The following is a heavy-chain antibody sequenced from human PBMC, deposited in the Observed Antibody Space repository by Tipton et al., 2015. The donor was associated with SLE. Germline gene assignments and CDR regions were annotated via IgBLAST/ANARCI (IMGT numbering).Heavy chain of an antibody. V-gene: IGHV4-39*07. J-gene: IGHJ6*03. D-gene: IGHD6-19*01. CDR2: IYFSGTS. Sequence: TLSLTCTVSGGSISSSSYSWGWIRQPPGKGLEWIGTIYFSGTSYYNPSLQSRVIISVDTSKNQFSLKLSSVTAADTAFYYCARLRSDWQMTDYYMDVWGKGTTVTVSS. CDR3: ARLRSDWQMTDYYMDV. CDR1: GGSISSSSYS.